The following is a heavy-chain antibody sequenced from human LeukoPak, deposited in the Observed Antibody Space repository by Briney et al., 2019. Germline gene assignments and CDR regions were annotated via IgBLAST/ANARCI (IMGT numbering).Heavy chain of an antibody. CDR1: GFTFSSYA. J-gene: IGHJ4*02. Sequence: GGSLRLSCAASGFTFSSYAMSWVRQAPGKGLEWVAVISYDGSNKHYSDSVKGRSTISRDNSKNTLYLEMSSLRAEDTAVYYCAKDSPLYGSGNYRSPDYWGQGTLVTVSS. CDR3: AKDSPLYGSGNYRSPDY. V-gene: IGHV3-30*18. D-gene: IGHD3-10*01. CDR2: ISYDGSNK.